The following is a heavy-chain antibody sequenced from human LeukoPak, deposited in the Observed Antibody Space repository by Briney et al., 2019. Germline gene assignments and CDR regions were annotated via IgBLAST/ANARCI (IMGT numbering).Heavy chain of an antibody. CDR3: ARMGKHIVVVFRGYGMNV. D-gene: IGHD2-21*01. CDR2: IDAGNGNT. V-gene: IGHV1-3*01. J-gene: IGHJ6*04. Sequence: ASVKVSFKASGYIFTRYAMHWVRQAPGQRLEWMGWIDAGNGNTKYSQKFQDRVIITRDTSARTVYMELSSLRSEDTAVYFCARMGKHIVVVFRGYGMNVWGNGTTVTVSS. CDR1: GYIFTRYA.